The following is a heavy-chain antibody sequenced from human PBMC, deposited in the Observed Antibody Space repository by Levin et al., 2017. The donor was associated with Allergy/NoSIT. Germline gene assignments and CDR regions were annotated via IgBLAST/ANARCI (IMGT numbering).Heavy chain of an antibody. Sequence: SQTLSLTCAVYGGSFSGYYWSWIRQPPGKGLEWIGEINHSGSTNYNPSLKSRVTISVDTSKSQFSLKLSSVTAADTAVYYCAGGVTRYSSSHHPFRFDYWGQGTLVSVSS. CDR2: INHSGST. CDR3: AGGVTRYSSSHHPFRFDY. D-gene: IGHD6-13*01. J-gene: IGHJ4*02. V-gene: IGHV4-34*01. CDR1: GGSFSGYY.